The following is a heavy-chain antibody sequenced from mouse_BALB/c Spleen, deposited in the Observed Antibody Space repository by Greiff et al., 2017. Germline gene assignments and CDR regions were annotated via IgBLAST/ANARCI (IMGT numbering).Heavy chain of an antibody. V-gene: IGHV1-69*02. D-gene: IGHD3-3*01. Sequence: VQLQQPGAELVRPGASVKLSCKASGYTFTSYWINWVKQRPGQGLEWIGNIYPSDSYTNYNQKFKDKATLTVDKSSSTAYMKRSSPTSEDSAVYYCTRGGRNYFDYWGQGTTLTVSA. J-gene: IGHJ2*01. CDR1: GYTFTSYW. CDR3: TRGGRNYFDY. CDR2: IYPSDSYT.